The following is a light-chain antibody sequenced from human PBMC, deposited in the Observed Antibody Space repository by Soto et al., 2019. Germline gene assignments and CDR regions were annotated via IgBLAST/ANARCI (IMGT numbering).Light chain of an antibody. CDR2: DVS. Sequence: QSALTQLASVSGSPGQSSTMSRTGTRSDVGGYTYVSWYQQQPGKAPKLMIYDVSDRPSGVSNRFSVSKSANTASLPISGLQAEDEADYYCSSYTGSGTYVVFGGGTKLTVL. V-gene: IGLV2-14*01. CDR1: RSDVGGYTY. CDR3: SSYTGSGTYVV. J-gene: IGLJ2*01.